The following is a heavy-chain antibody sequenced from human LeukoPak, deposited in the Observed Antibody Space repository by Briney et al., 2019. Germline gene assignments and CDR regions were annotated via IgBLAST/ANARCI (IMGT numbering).Heavy chain of an antibody. CDR2: IYHSGST. V-gene: IGHV4-39*07. CDR1: GGSISSSSYY. J-gene: IGHJ6*04. Sequence: SETLSLTCTVSGGSISSSSYYWGWIRQPPGKGLEWIGSIYHSGSTYYNPSLKSRVTISVDTSKNQFSLKLSSVTAADTAVYYCARIVVVTGLVWGKGTTVTVSS. CDR3: ARIVVVTGLV. D-gene: IGHD2-21*02.